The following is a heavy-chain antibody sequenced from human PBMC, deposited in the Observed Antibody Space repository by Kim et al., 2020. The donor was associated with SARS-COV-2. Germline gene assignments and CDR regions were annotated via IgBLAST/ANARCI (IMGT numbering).Heavy chain of an antibody. Sequence: NYAQKFQGRVTMTRDTSISTAYMEQSRLRSDDTAVYYCAGGKAAVGSNQFDPWGQGTLVTVSS. V-gene: IGHV1-2*02. J-gene: IGHJ5*02. D-gene: IGHD6-13*01. CDR3: AGGKAAVGSNQFDP.